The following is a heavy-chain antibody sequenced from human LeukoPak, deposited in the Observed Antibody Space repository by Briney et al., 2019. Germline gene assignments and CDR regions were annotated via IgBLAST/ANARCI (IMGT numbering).Heavy chain of an antibody. CDR3: ASMVRGVIVGPNYYSYYMYV. Sequence: SETLSLTCTVSGGSISSHLFYWAWLRQPPGKGLEWIGSTYYSGSTYYNPSLMGRITISVDTSQNQFSVRLTSVTAAGTAVYYLASMVRGVIVGPNYYSYYMYVWGPGATLTVS. V-gene: IGHV4-39*01. CDR2: TYYSGST. CDR1: GGSISSHLFY. D-gene: IGHD3-10*01. J-gene: IGHJ6*03.